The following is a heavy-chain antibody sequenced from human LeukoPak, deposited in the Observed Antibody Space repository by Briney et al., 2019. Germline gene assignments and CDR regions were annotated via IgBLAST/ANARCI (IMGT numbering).Heavy chain of an antibody. Sequence: SETLSLTCTVSGGSISSYYWSWIRQPPGKGLEWIGYIYYSGSTNYNPSLKSRVTISVDTSKNQFSLKLSSVTAADTAMYYCARVTGYVIEDYFDYWGQGTLVTVSS. D-gene: IGHD3-22*01. CDR1: GGSISSYY. CDR2: IYYSGST. CDR3: ARVTGYVIEDYFDY. V-gene: IGHV4-59*01. J-gene: IGHJ4*02.